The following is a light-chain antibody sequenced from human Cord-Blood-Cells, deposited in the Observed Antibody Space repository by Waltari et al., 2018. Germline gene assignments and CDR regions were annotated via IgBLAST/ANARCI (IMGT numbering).Light chain of an antibody. CDR3: CSYAGSSTWV. CDR1: SSDVGSDNH. J-gene: IGLJ3*02. CDR2: EGS. Sequence: QSALTQPASVSGSPGQSITISCTGTSSDVGSDNHVSWYQQHPGKAPKLMIYEGSKRPSGVSKRFSGSKSGTTASLTISGLQAEDEADYYCCSYAGSSTWVFGGGTNLTVL. V-gene: IGLV2-23*01.